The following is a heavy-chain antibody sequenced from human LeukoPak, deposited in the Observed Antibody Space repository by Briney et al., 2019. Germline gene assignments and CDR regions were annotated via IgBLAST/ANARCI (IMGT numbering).Heavy chain of an antibody. J-gene: IGHJ5*02. D-gene: IGHD3-3*01. CDR1: GGTFSSYA. V-gene: IGHV1-18*01. Sequence: ASVKVSCKASGGTFSSYAISWVGQAPGQGLEWMGWISAYNGNTNYAQKLQGRVTMTTDTSTSTAYMELRSLRSDDTAVYYCARSPLVLRFLEWFINPPFDPWGQGTLVTVSS. CDR3: ARSPLVLRFLEWFINPPFDP. CDR2: ISAYNGNT.